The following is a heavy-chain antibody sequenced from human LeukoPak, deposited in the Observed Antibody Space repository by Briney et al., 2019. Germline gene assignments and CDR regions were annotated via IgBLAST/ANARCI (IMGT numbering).Heavy chain of an antibody. D-gene: IGHD3-16*01. CDR3: ARAIYVSLDYYYGMDV. Sequence: GGSLRLSCAASGFTFSSYGMHWVRQAPGKGLEWVSIIYSGGSTYYADSVKGRFTISRDNSKNTLYLQMNSLRAEDTAVYYCARAIYVSLDYYYGMDVWGQGTTVTVSS. CDR2: IYSGGST. CDR1: GFTFSSYG. J-gene: IGHJ6*02. V-gene: IGHV3-53*01.